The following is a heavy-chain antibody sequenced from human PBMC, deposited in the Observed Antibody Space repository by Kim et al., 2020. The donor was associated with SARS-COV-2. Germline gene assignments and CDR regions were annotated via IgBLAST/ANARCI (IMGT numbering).Heavy chain of an antibody. J-gene: IGHJ4*02. CDR3: TRGHTTTVTAPGY. CDR2: ISGYNGNT. V-gene: IGHV1-18*01. Sequence: ASVKVSCKASGYTFTSYDLSWVRQAPGQGLEWMGWISGYNGNTNYAQRLQGRVTMTADTSTSTAYMELRSLRSDDTAVYYCTRGHTTTVTAPGYWGQGTLVIVSS. D-gene: IGHD4-17*01. CDR1: GYTFTSYD.